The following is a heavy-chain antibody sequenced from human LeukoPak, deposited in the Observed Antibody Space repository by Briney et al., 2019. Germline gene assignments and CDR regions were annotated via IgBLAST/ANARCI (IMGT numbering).Heavy chain of an antibody. Sequence: PGGSLRLSCAASGFTFSSYAMSWVRQAPGKGLEWVSSLSPSDASIYYADSVKGRFTISRDNSKNTLYLHMNNLRVEDTALYYCAAGPYGGNTPFDYWGQGTLVTISS. CDR2: LSPSDASI. D-gene: IGHD4-23*01. CDR1: GFTFSSYA. V-gene: IGHV3-23*01. CDR3: AAGPYGGNTPFDY. J-gene: IGHJ4*02.